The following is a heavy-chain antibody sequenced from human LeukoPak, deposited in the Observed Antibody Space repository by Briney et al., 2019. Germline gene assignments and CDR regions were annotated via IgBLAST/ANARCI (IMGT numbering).Heavy chain of an antibody. CDR1: GGSISSSSYY. V-gene: IGHV4-39*01. D-gene: IGHD3-10*01. Sequence: PSETLSLTCTVSGGSISSSSYYWGWIRQPPGKGLEWIGSIYYSGSTYYNPSLKSRVTISVDTSKNQFSLKLSSVTAADTAVYYCARHSSGTIDAFDIWGQGTMVTVSS. CDR2: IYYSGST. J-gene: IGHJ3*02. CDR3: ARHSSGTIDAFDI.